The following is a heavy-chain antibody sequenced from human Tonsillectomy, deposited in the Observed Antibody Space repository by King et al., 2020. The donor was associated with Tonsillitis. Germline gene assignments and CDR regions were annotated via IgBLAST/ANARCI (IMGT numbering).Heavy chain of an antibody. CDR1: GFSFNNAW. D-gene: IGHD3-3*01. J-gene: IGHJ4*02. CDR3: TTARGITIFGVVTQYYFDS. V-gene: IGHV3-15*01. Sequence: VQLVESGGGLVKPGGSLRLSCAASGFSFNNAWMTRVRQAPGKGLEWVGRIKSKTDGGTTEYAAPVKGRFTISRDDSKNTLSLQMNSLKTEDTAVYYCTTARGITIFGVVTQYYFDSWGQGALVTVSS. CDR2: IKSKTDGGTT.